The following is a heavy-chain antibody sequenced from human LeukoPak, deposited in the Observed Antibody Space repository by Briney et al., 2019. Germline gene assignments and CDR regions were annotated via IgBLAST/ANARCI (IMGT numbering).Heavy chain of an antibody. CDR1: GGTFSSYA. CDR2: IIPIFGTA. V-gene: IGHV1-69*05. Sequence: SVKVSCKASGGTFSSYAISWVRQAPGQGLEWMGRIIPIFGTANYAQKFQGRVTITTDESTSTAYMELSSLRSEDTAVYYCARDLVVPAATSPVREKSYYYYMDVWGKGTTVTVPS. CDR3: ARDLVVPAATSPVREKSYYYYMDV. J-gene: IGHJ6*03. D-gene: IGHD2-2*01.